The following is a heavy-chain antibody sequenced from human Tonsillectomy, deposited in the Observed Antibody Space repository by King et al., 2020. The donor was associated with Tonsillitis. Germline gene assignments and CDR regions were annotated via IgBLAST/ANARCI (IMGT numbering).Heavy chain of an antibody. D-gene: IGHD2-15*01. CDR1: GFTFSDYE. Sequence: VQLVESGGGLVQPGGSLRLSCAASGFTFSDYEMNWVRQAPGKGLEWVSYITSSGDTIYYADSVKGRFTISRDNAKNSLYLQMNSLRAEDTAVYYCARELGLAAFDAWGQGTLVTVSS. CDR2: ITSSGDTI. CDR3: ARELGLAAFDA. J-gene: IGHJ4*02. V-gene: IGHV3-48*03.